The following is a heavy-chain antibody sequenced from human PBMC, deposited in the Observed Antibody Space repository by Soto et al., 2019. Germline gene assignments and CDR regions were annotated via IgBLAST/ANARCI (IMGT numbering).Heavy chain of an antibody. CDR3: AFIPGVVLTSHLFES. V-gene: IGHV1-69*13. J-gene: IGHJ4*02. D-gene: IGHD3-3*01. CDR2: IIPIFGTS. CDR1: GGTFSSYA. Sequence: SVKFSCKASGGTFSSYAISWVRQAPGQGLESMGAIIPIFGTSNYAQKFQGRVTITADESTSTAYMELSSVRPEGTVVDYRAFIPGVVLTSHLFESRSQGALVTNS.